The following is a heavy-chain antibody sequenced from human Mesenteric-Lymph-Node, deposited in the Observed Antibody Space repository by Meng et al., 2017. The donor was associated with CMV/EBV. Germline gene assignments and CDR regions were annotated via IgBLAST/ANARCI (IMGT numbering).Heavy chain of an antibody. CDR2: IKQDGSEK. CDR1: GFTVSNNY. V-gene: IGHV3-7*01. Sequence: GGSLRLSCAASGFTVSNNYMSWVRQAPGKGLEWVANIKQDGSEKYYVDSVKGRFTISRDNAKNSLYLQMNSLRAEDTAVYYCARDLLTWLRKPYYFDYWGQGTLVTVSS. D-gene: IGHD5-12*01. J-gene: IGHJ4*02. CDR3: ARDLLTWLRKPYYFDY.